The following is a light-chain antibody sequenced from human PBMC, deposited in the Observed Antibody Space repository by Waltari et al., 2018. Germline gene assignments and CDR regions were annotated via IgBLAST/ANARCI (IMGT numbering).Light chain of an antibody. J-gene: IGKJ1*01. CDR2: ATS. V-gene: IGKV3-20*01. CDR3: QQFHTTPWT. CDR1: QPININF. Sequence: EIVLTQSPGTLSLSPGETATLSCRASQPININFLAWYQQKPGLAPRLLMYATSSRATDFPDRFSGSGSGTDFTLTISRLEAEDIAVYYCQQFHTTPWTFGQGTKVEV.